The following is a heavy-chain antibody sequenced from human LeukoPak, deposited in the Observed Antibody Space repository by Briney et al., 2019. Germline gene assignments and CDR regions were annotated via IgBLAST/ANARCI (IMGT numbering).Heavy chain of an antibody. CDR1: GGSISSSRYY. V-gene: IGHV4-39*07. Sequence: PSETLSLTCTVSGGSISSSRYYWGWIRQSPGKGLEWIGEINHSGSTNYNPSLKSRVTISVDTSKNQFSLKLSSVTAADTAVYYCASGRKQRLYGYWGQGTLVTVSS. J-gene: IGHJ4*02. CDR3: ASGRKQRLYGY. CDR2: INHSGST. D-gene: IGHD6-25*01.